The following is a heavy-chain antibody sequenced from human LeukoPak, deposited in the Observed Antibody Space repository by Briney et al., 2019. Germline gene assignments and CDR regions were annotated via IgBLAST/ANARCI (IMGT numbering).Heavy chain of an antibody. V-gene: IGHV1-46*01. CDR1: GYTFTVYI. CDR2: IKHAGGST. Sequence: ASVSVSCEASGYTFTVYIIHWVRHAPGEGLEWMGIIKHAGGSTRYAQKFQGRVTMTRDTSTSTVYMELSSLRSEDTAVYYCARGRVTAADGFDIWGQGTTVSVSS. J-gene: IGHJ3*02. CDR3: ARGRVTAADGFDI. D-gene: IGHD2-21*02.